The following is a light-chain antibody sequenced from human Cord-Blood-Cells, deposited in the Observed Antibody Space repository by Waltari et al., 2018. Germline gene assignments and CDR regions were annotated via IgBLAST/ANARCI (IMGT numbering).Light chain of an antibody. CDR2: GAS. V-gene: IGKV3-20*01. J-gene: IGKJ2*01. CDR1: QSVSTSY. CDR3: QQYGSSPDT. Sequence: EIVLTQSPGTLSLSPGERATLSCRAIQSVSTSYLAWYQQKPGQAPRLLTYGASSRATGIPDRFSGSGSGTDFTLTISRLEPEDFAVYYCQQYGSSPDTFGQGTKLEIK.